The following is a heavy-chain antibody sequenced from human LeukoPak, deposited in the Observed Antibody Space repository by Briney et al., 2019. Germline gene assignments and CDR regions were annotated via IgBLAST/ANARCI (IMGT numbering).Heavy chain of an antibody. Sequence: SETLSLTCAVYGGSFSGYYWSWIRQPPGKGLEWIGEINHSGSTNYNPSLKSRVTISVDTSKNQFSLKLSSVTAADTAVYYCARRGAYGSGSYNIDYWGQGTLVTVSS. D-gene: IGHD3-10*01. CDR2: INHSGST. CDR3: ARRGAYGSGSYNIDY. CDR1: GGSFSGYY. V-gene: IGHV4-34*01. J-gene: IGHJ4*02.